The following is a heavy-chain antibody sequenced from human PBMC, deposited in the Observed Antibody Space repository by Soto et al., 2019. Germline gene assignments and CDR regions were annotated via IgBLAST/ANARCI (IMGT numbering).Heavy chain of an antibody. CDR2: IHYSGST. J-gene: IGHJ4*02. CDR3: ARINWDSSNWYYFDY. D-gene: IGHD6-13*01. CDR1: GGSVSSGNHY. V-gene: IGHV4-61*01. Sequence: PSETLSLTCTVSGGSVSSGNHYWSWIRQPPGKGLEWIGYIHYSGSTIYDPSLNSRVTMSIDKSKNQFSLKLSSVTAAGTAVYYCARINWDSSNWYYFDYWGQGTLVTVSS.